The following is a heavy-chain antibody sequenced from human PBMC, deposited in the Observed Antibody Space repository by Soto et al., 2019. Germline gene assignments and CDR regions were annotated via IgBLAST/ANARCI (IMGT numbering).Heavy chain of an antibody. D-gene: IGHD6-19*01. Sequence: SVKVSCKASGGTLSSYAISWVRQAPGQGLEWMGGIIPIFGTANYAQKFQGRVTITADESTSTAYMELSSLRSEDTAVYYCARDKTDSSGFSRFDYWGQGTLVTVSS. CDR2: IIPIFGTA. V-gene: IGHV1-69*13. CDR3: ARDKTDSSGFSRFDY. J-gene: IGHJ4*02. CDR1: GGTLSSYA.